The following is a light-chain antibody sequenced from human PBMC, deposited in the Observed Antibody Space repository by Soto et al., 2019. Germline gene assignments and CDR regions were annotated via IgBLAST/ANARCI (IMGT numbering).Light chain of an antibody. J-gene: IGKJ4*01. CDR2: GAS. Sequence: EIVMTQSPATLSVSPGERATLSCRASQSVYSNLAWYQQKPGQAPRLLTYGASTRATGIPARFSGSGSGTEFTLTISSLQPEDFAVYHCQQYNKWPLTFGGGTKVEIK. CDR3: QQYNKWPLT. CDR1: QSVYSN. V-gene: IGKV3-15*01.